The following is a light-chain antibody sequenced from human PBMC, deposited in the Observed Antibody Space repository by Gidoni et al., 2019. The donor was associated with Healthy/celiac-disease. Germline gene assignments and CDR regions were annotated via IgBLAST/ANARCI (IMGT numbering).Light chain of an antibody. V-gene: IGKV1-5*01. J-gene: IGKJ1*01. CDR3: QQYNSYSRT. CDR2: DAS. Sequence: IQMTQSPSTLSASVGDRVTITCRASKSISSWLAWYQQKPGKAPKLLIYDASSLERGVPSRFSGSGSGTEFTLTISSLQPDDFATYYCQQYNSYSRTFGQGTKVEIK. CDR1: KSISSW.